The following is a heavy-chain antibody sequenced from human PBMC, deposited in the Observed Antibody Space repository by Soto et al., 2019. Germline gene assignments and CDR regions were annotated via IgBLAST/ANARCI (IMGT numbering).Heavy chain of an antibody. CDR2: IYHSGST. CDR1: YASISSYY. Sequence: SEPLSLTCPVSYASISSYYWSWILKSPVKLLEWIAYIYHSGSTNYNPSLKSRVTISVDTSKNQFSLKLSSVTAADTAVYYCACIFSGGYSYGFYYYGMDVWGQGTTVTVSS. J-gene: IGHJ6*02. CDR3: ACIFSGGYSYGFYYYGMDV. D-gene: IGHD5-18*01. V-gene: IGHV4-59*08.